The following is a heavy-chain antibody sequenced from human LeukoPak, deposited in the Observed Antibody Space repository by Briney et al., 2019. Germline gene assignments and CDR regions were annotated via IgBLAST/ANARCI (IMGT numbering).Heavy chain of an antibody. D-gene: IGHD3-22*01. Sequence: SETLSLTCSVSGGSIRSSSYYWGWIRQPPGTGLEWIGTIYYSGSSYYNPSLESRVTISVDTSKNQFSLKLISVTAADTAVYYRATLSSGYPSWFDPWGQGTLVTVSS. V-gene: IGHV4-39*01. CDR2: IYYSGSS. CDR1: GGSIRSSSYY. CDR3: ATLSSGYPSWFDP. J-gene: IGHJ5*02.